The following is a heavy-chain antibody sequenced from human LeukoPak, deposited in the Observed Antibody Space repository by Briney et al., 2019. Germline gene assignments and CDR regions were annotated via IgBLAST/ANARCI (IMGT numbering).Heavy chain of an antibody. V-gene: IGHV3-21*06. CDR3: ATETNGRHYDY. Sequence: GGSLRLSCTASGLTYSTSGFNWVRQAPGKGLEWVASIGPTGSDRYHADSIKGRFTISRDNANNFLYLQMNSLRAEDTAVYYCATETNGRHYDYWGQGTLLTVSS. CDR2: IGPTGSDR. CDR1: GLTYSTSG. J-gene: IGHJ4*02. D-gene: IGHD1-14*01.